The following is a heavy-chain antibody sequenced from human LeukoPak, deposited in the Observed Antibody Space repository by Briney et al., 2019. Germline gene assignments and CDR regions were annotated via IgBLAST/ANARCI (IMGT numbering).Heavy chain of an antibody. Sequence: GGSLRVSCAASGFTFSSYWMSWVRQAPGKGLEWVANIKQDGSEKYYVDSVKGRFTISRDNAKNSLYLQMNSLRAEDTAVYYCARDGLPDTVIMLYYYYGMDVWGQGTTVTVSS. J-gene: IGHJ6*02. D-gene: IGHD4-11*01. CDR3: ARDGLPDTVIMLYYYYGMDV. CDR2: IKQDGSEK. CDR1: GFTFSSYW. V-gene: IGHV3-7*01.